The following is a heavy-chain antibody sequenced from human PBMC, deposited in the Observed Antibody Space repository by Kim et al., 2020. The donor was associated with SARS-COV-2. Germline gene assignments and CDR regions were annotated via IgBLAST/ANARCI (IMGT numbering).Heavy chain of an antibody. CDR2: ISYDGSNK. J-gene: IGHJ3*02. Sequence: GGSLRLSCAASGFTFSSYGMHWVRQAPGKGLEWVAVISYDGSNKYYADSVKGRFTISRDNSKNTLYLQMNGLRAEDTAVYYCAKGRIAVAGPDALDIWG. D-gene: IGHD6-19*01. CDR1: GFTFSSYG. CDR3: AKGRIAVAGPDALDI. V-gene: IGHV3-30*18.